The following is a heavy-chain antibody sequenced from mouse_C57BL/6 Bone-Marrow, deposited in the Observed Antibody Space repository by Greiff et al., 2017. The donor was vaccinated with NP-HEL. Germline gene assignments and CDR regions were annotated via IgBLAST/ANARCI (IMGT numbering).Heavy chain of an antibody. Sequence: QVQLKQSGPGLVQPSQSLSITCTVSGFSLTSYGVHWVRQSPGKGLEWLGVIWSGGSKDYNAAFISRLSISKDNSKSQVFVKMNSLQADDTAIYYCARLREMDYWGQGTSVTVSS. CDR1: GFSLTSYG. CDR3: ARLREMDY. V-gene: IGHV2-2*01. D-gene: IGHD3-2*02. J-gene: IGHJ4*01. CDR2: IWSGGSK.